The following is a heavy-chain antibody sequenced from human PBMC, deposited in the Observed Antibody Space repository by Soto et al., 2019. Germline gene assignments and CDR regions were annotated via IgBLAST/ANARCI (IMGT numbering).Heavy chain of an antibody. CDR1: GDSVSSNSAA. CDR3: AIDSRPDFWSGYFAFDI. D-gene: IGHD3-3*01. Sequence: PSQTLSLTCAISGDSVSSNSAAWNWIRQSPSRGLEWLGRTYYRSKWYNDYAVSVKSRITINPDTSKNQFSLQLNSVTPEDTAVYYCAIDSRPDFWSGYFAFDIWRQGTMVTVSS. CDR2: TYYRSKWYN. V-gene: IGHV6-1*01. J-gene: IGHJ3*02.